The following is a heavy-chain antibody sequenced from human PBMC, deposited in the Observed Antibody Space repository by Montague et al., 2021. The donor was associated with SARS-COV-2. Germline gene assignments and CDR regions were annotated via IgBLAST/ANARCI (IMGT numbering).Heavy chain of an antibody. Sequence: TLSLTCTVSGGSISSGGYYWSWIRQHPGKGLEWIGYIYYSGSTYYXPSLKSRVTISVDTSKNQFSLKLSSVTAADTAVYYCARAASDSVLMVYAIRAFDIWGQGTMVTVSS. D-gene: IGHD2-8*01. CDR3: ARAASDSVLMVYAIRAFDI. CDR2: IYYSGST. CDR1: GGSISSGGYY. J-gene: IGHJ3*02. V-gene: IGHV4-31*03.